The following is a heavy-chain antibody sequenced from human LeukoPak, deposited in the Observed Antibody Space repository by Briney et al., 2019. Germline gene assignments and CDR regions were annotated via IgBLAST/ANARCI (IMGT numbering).Heavy chain of an antibody. CDR3: ARIDYWSGHNTLDY. V-gene: IGHV4-38-2*02. CDR1: GYSISSGYY. CDR2: IYHRGST. D-gene: IGHD3-3*01. J-gene: IGHJ4*02. Sequence: KSSETLSLTCTVSGYSISSGYYWGWIRQPPGKGLEWIGNIYHRGSTYYNPSLRSRVTISVDTSKNQFSLKLSSVTAVDTAVYYCARIDYWSGHNTLDYWGQGTLVTVSS.